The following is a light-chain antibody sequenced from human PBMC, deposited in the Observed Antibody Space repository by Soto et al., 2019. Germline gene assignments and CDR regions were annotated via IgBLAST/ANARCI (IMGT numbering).Light chain of an antibody. CDR3: SSKTRSRLYV. CDR2: EVS. CDR1: SSDFGGYNF. Sequence: QSVLTQPASVSGSPGQSITISCTGTSSDFGGYNFVSWHQQHPGKAPKLMIFEVSYRPSGVSDRFSGSKSGNTASLTISGLQADDEADYYCSSKTRSRLYVLGTRTKLPVL. J-gene: IGLJ1*01. V-gene: IGLV2-14*01.